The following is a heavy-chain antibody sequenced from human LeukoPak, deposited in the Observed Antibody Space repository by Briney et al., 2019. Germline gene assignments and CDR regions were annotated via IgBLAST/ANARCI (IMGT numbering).Heavy chain of an antibody. J-gene: IGHJ4*02. CDR3: TRAPPGMTMMTDY. Sequence: ASVKVSCKASGYTFTSCGISWVRQAPGQGLEWMGWVSTNDGNTVYAQRLQGRVTMTTDTSTSVAYMELRSLTSDDTAVYYCTRAPPGMTMMTDYWGQGTLVTVSS. D-gene: IGHD3-22*01. CDR2: VSTNDGNT. V-gene: IGHV1-18*01. CDR1: GYTFTSCG.